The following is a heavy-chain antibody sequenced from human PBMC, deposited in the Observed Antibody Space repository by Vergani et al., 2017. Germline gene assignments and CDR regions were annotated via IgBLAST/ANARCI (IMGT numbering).Heavy chain of an antibody. CDR1: GFTFSDYY. CDR3: ARDEGEEVVPAAMRWYFDL. D-gene: IGHD2-2*01. CDR2: ISSSSYT. V-gene: IGHV3-11*05. Sequence: QVQLVESGGGLVKPGGSLRLSCAASGFTFSDYYMSWIRRAPGKGLEWVSYISSSSYTNYADSVKGRFTISRDNAKNSLYLQMNSLRAEDTAVYYCARDEGEEVVPAAMRWYFDLWGRGTLVTVSS. J-gene: IGHJ2*01.